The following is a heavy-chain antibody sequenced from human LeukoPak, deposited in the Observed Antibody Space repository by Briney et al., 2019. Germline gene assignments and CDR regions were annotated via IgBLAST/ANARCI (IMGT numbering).Heavy chain of an antibody. J-gene: IGHJ6*02. CDR2: IYYSGST. D-gene: IGHD2-8*01. V-gene: IGHV4-59*08. CDR1: GGSISSYY. Sequence: SETLSLTCTVSGGSISSYYWSWIRQPPGKGLEWIGYIYYSGSTNYNPSLKSRVTISVDTSKNQFSLKLSSVTAADTAVYYCARHVFPYCTTGVCYKGGYGMDVWGQGTTVTVSS. CDR3: ARHVFPYCTTGVCYKGGYGMDV.